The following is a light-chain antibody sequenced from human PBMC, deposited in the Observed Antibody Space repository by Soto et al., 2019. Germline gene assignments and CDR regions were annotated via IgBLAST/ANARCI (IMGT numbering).Light chain of an antibody. Sequence: EIVMTQSPGALSVSPGERATLSCRASQSVSSNLAWYQQKPGQAPRLLIYDASNRATGIPARFSGSGSGTNFTITISGMEPEDSAVYYCQYCGTSRTFGQGTKADIK. CDR2: DAS. V-gene: IGKV3-20*01. J-gene: IGKJ1*01. CDR1: QSVSSN. CDR3: QYCGTSRT.